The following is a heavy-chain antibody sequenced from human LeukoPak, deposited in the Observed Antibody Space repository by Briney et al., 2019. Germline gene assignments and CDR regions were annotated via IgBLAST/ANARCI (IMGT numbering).Heavy chain of an antibody. D-gene: IGHD5-18*01. J-gene: IGHJ4*02. Sequence: SETLSLTCAVYGGSFSGYYWSWIRQPPGKGLEWIGEINHSGSTDYNPSLKSRVTISVDTSKNQFSLKLSSVTGADTAVYYCARGGGPVSYGYYYFDYWGQGTLVTVSS. CDR2: INHSGST. V-gene: IGHV4-34*01. CDR1: GGSFSGYY. CDR3: ARGGGPVSYGYYYFDY.